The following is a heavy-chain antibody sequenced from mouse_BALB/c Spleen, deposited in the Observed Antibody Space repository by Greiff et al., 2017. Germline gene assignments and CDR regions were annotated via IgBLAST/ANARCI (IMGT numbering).Heavy chain of an antibody. Sequence: EVHLVESGGGLVQPGGSRKLSCAASGFTFSSFGMHWVRQAPEKGLEWVAYISSGSSTIYYADTVKGRFTISRDNPKNTLFLQMTSLRSEDTAMYYCARGNYEFAYWGQGTLVTVSA. CDR3: ARGNYEFAY. CDR1: GFTFSSFG. CDR2: ISSGSSTI. D-gene: IGHD2-1*01. J-gene: IGHJ3*01. V-gene: IGHV5-17*02.